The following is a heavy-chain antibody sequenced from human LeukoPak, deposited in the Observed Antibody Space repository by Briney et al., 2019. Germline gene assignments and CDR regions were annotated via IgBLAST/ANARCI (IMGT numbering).Heavy chain of an antibody. Sequence: GGSLRLSCAASGFTFSSYAMHWVRQAPGKGLEWVAVISYDGSNKYYADSVKGRFTISRDNSKNTLYLQMNSLRAEDTAVYYCARGDIVVVPAAMWLFVYWGQGTLVTVSS. J-gene: IGHJ4*02. V-gene: IGHV3-30-3*01. CDR3: ARGDIVVVPAAMWLFVY. CDR2: ISYDGSNK. CDR1: GFTFSSYA. D-gene: IGHD2-2*01.